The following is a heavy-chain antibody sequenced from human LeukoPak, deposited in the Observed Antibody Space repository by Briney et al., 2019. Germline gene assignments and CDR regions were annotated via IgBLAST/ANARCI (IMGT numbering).Heavy chain of an antibody. J-gene: IGHJ4*02. CDR3: ARDRGYSNFDY. CDR1: GFGFSNYW. D-gene: IGHD4-11*01. CDR2: MNEDGSEK. V-gene: IGHV3-7*01. Sequence: PGGSLRLSCAASGFGFSNYWMSWVRQVPGKGLEWVANMNEDGSEKNYVDSVKGRFTISRDNAQDSLYLQMNSLRAEDTAVYYCARDRGYSNFDYWGQGTLLTVSS.